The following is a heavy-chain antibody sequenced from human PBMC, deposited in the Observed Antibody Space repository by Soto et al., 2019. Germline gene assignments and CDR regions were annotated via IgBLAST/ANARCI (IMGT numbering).Heavy chain of an antibody. J-gene: IGHJ4*02. CDR2: ISGSGAST. V-gene: IGHV3-23*01. D-gene: IGHD6-19*01. CDR3: AKYSSSWDEDY. Sequence: EVQLLESGGGLVQPGGSLRLSCAASGFTFSSYPMTWVRQAPGEGLQWVSSISGSGASTFYADSVKVRFTISRDNSKNTLTLQLSSIRARDTAIYYYAKYSSSWDEDYWGQGTLVTVSS. CDR1: GFTFSSYP.